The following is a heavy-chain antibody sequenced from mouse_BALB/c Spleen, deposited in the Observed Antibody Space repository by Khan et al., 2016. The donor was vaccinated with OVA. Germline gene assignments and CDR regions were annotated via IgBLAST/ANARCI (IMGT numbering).Heavy chain of an antibody. CDR2: INPTSGYT. V-gene: IGHV1-7*01. CDR1: GYTFTSYW. Sequence: QVQLKQSGAELAKPGASVKMSCKASGYTFTSYWMHWIKQRPGKGLEWIGYINPTSGYTDYNQKFKDKATLTADKSSSTAYMQLSSLTSDDSAVYYCARDRIDYWGQGTALTVSS. J-gene: IGHJ2*01. CDR3: ARDRIDY.